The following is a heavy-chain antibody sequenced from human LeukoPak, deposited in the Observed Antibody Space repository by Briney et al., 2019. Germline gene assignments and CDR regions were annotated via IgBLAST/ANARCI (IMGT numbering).Heavy chain of an antibody. J-gene: IGHJ4*02. D-gene: IGHD3-22*01. Sequence: SETLSLTCAVYGGSSSGHYWSWIRQPPGKGLEWIGEINHSGGTNYNPSLKSRVTISVDTSKNQFYLNLSSVTAADTAVYYCARGGDYSGYYYVLDYWGQGTLVTVSS. CDR1: GGSSSGHY. V-gene: IGHV4-34*01. CDR3: ARGGDYSGYYYVLDY. CDR2: INHSGGT.